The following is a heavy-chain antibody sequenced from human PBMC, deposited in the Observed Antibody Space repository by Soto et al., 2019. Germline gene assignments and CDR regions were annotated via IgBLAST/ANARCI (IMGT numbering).Heavy chain of an antibody. J-gene: IGHJ3*02. CDR3: TSYSSGYYYDAFDI. Sequence: PGGSLRLSCAASWFTFSGSAMHWVRQASGKGLEWVGRIRSKANSYATAYAASVKGRFTLSRDDSKNTAYLQMNSLKTEDTAVYYCTSYSSGYYYDAFDIWGQGTMVTVSS. D-gene: IGHD3-22*01. V-gene: IGHV3-73*01. CDR2: IRSKANSYAT. CDR1: WFTFSGSA.